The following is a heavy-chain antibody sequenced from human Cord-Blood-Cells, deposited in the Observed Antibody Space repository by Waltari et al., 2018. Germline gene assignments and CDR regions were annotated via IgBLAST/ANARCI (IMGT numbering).Heavy chain of an antibody. CDR3: GGALGEAGVI. CDR1: GFTFSSYG. V-gene: IGHV3-33*01. D-gene: IGHD3-10*01. CDR2: MWYDGSNK. J-gene: IGHJ3*02. Sequence: QVQLVESGGGVVQPGRSLRLSCAASGFTFSSYGMHWVRQAPGKGLEWVAVMWYDGSNKYYADSVKGRFTISRDNSKNTLYLQMNSLRAEDTAVYYCGGALGEAGVIWGQGTMVTVSS.